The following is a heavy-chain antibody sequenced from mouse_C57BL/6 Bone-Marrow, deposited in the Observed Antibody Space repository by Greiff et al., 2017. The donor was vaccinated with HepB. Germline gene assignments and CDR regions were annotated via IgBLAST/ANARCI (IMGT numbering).Heavy chain of an antibody. J-gene: IGHJ4*01. Sequence: EVQLQESGGGLVQPGGSMKLSCVASGFTFSNYWMNWVRQSPEKGLEWVAQIRLKSDNYATHYAESVKGRFTISRDDSKSSVYLQMNNLRAEDTGIYYCTAEITTVPHYAMDYWGQGTSVTVSS. CDR3: TAEITTVPHYAMDY. CDR2: IRLKSDNYAT. CDR1: GFTFSNYW. V-gene: IGHV6-3*01. D-gene: IGHD1-1*01.